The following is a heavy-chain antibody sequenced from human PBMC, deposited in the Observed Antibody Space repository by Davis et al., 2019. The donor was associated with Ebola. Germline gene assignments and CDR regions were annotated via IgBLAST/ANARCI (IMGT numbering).Heavy chain of an antibody. D-gene: IGHD6-19*01. CDR2: INAGNGNT. J-gene: IGHJ4*02. CDR1: GYTFTSYA. CDR3: ARGIAVAGGFDY. V-gene: IGHV1-3*01. Sequence: ASVKVSCKASGYTFTSYAMHWARQAPGQRLEWMGWINAGNGNTKYSQKFQGRVTITRDTSASTAYMELSSLRSEDTAVYYCARGIAVAGGFDYWGQGTLVTVSS.